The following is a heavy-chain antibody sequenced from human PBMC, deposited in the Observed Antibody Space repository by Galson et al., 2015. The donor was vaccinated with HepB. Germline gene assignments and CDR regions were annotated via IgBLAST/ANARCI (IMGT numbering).Heavy chain of an antibody. CDR2: IYYSGST. V-gene: IGHV4-59*08. CDR3: ARHLVPTAMAPYGY. J-gene: IGHJ4*02. D-gene: IGHD5-18*01. Sequence: ETLSLTCTVSGGSISSYYWSWIRQPPGKGLEWIGYIYYSGSTNYNPSLKSRVTISVDTSKNQFSLKLSSVTAADTAVYYCARHLVPTAMAPYGYWGQGTLVTVSS. CDR1: GGSISSYY.